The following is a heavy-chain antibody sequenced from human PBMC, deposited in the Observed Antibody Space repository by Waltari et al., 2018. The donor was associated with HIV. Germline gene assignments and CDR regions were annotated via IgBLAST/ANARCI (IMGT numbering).Heavy chain of an antibody. V-gene: IGHV3-21*02. J-gene: IGHJ5*02. CDR3: ARDSRGSTWSLNWFDP. CDR2: ISSSGNFK. CDR1: GFIFNTYS. D-gene: IGHD6-6*01. Sequence: EVQLVESGGGPVKPGESLRLSSVTSGFIFNTYSMNWVRQAPGNGPEWVSTISSSGNFKHYADSVKGRFTISRDNAENSLYLQMNGLRAEDTAIYYCARDSRGSTWSLNWFDPWGQGTLVTVSS.